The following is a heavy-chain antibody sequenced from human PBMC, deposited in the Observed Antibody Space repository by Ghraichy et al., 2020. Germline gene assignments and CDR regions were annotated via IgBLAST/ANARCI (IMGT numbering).Heavy chain of an antibody. D-gene: IGHD4-17*01. CDR3: ATSRGATVTTKAFDI. V-gene: IGHV3-53*04. J-gene: IGHJ3*02. Sequence: GESLNISCAASGFTVSSNYMSWVRQAPGKGLEWVSVIYSGGSTYYADSVKGRFTISRHNSKNTLYLQMNSLRAEDTAVYYCATSRGATVTTKAFDIWGHGTMVTVSS. CDR1: GFTVSSNY. CDR2: IYSGGST.